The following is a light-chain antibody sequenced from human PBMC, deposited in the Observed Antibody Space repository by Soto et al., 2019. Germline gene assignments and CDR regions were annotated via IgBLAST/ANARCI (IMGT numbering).Light chain of an antibody. CDR2: RNN. J-gene: IGLJ1*01. CDR3: AAWDDSLSAFYV. V-gene: IGLV1-47*01. CDR1: SSSIGSNY. Sequence: QSVLTQPPSASGTPGQRVTISCSGSSSSIGSNYVYWYQQLPGTAPKLLIYRNNQRPSGVPDRFSGSMSGTSASLAISGLRSEDEAHYYCAAWDDSLSAFYVFGTGTKLTVL.